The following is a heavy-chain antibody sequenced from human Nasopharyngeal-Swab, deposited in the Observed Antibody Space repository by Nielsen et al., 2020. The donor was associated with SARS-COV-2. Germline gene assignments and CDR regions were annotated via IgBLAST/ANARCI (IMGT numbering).Heavy chain of an antibody. Sequence: ASVKVSCKASGYTFTSYGISWVRQAPGQGLEWMGRINPNRGGTNYAQKFQGRVTMTRDTSIGTAYMELSRLRSDDTAVYYCAREYIFERFDPWGQGTLVTVSS. CDR3: AREYIFERFDP. D-gene: IGHD3-9*01. CDR2: INPNRGGT. J-gene: IGHJ5*02. CDR1: GYTFTSYG. V-gene: IGHV1-2*06.